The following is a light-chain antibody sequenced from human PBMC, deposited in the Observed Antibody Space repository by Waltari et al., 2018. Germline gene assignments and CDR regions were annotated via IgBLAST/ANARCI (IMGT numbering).Light chain of an antibody. CDR2: DTS. CDR1: QSASNF. V-gene: IGKV3-11*01. J-gene: IGKJ5*01. Sequence: EIVLTQSPGTLSLSPGERATLSCRASQSASNFLAWYQRKPGHAPRLLIYDTSNRATGVPARFSGSGSGTDFTLTINSLEPDDFAVYFCQQRNNWPITFGQGTRLEIK. CDR3: QQRNNWPIT.